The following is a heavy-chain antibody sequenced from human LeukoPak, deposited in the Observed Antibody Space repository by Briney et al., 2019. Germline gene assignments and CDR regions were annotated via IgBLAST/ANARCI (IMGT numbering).Heavy chain of an antibody. CDR1: GYTFTSYG. J-gene: IGHJ3*02. CDR2: ISAYNGNT. D-gene: IGHD2-2*01. CDR3: ARDWLGYCSSTSCYETVGAFDI. Sequence: ASVKVSCKASGYTFTSYGISWVRQAPGHGLEWMGWISAYNGNTNYVQKHKGRVTMTTDTSTSTAYMELRSLRSDDTAVYYCARDWLGYCSSTSCYETVGAFDIWGQGTMVTVSS. V-gene: IGHV1-18*01.